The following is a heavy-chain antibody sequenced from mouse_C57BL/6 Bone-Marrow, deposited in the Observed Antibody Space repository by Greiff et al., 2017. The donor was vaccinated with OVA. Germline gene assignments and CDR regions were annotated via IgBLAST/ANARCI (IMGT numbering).Heavy chain of an antibody. D-gene: IGHD1-1*01. CDR3: ARSYCDGGGYFDD. CDR1: GFNINDYY. V-gene: IGHV14-2*01. CDR2: IDPEDGET. J-gene: IGHJ1*03. Sequence: VQLQQSGAELVKPGASVKMSCTASGFNINDYYMHWVKQSTEQGLEWIGGIDPEDGETNYAPKFPGKATITVDTSSNTAYMQLSSLTSEDTAVYYCARSYCDGGGYFDDWGKGTAVTVSS.